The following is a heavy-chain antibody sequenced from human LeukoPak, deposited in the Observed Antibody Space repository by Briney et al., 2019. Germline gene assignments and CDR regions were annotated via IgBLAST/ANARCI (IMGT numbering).Heavy chain of an antibody. J-gene: IGHJ6*04. V-gene: IGHV3-48*03. CDR1: GFTFSSYE. D-gene: IGHD3-10*02. CDR2: ISSSGSTI. Sequence: PGGSLRLSCAASGFTFSSYEMNWVRQAPGKGREWVSYISSSGSTIYYADSVKGRFTISRDNAKNSLYLQMNSLRAEDTAVYYCAELSITMIGGVWGKGTTVTISS. CDR3: AELSITMIGGV.